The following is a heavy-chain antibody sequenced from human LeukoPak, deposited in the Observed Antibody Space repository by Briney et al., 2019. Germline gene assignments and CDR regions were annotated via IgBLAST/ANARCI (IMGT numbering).Heavy chain of an antibody. V-gene: IGHV3-21*01. J-gene: IGHJ6*04. Sequence: GGSLRLSCAASGFTFSSYSMNWVRQAPGKGLEWVSSISGSNSYIYYADSVKGRFTISRDNAKNSLYLQMNSLRAEDTAVYYCAELGITMIGGVWGKGTTVTISS. CDR2: ISGSNSYI. CDR1: GFTFSSYS. CDR3: AELGITMIGGV. D-gene: IGHD3-10*02.